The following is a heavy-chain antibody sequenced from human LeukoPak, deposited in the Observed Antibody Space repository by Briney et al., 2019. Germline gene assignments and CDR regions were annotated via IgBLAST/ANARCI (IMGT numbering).Heavy chain of an antibody. CDR3: ARVWFGEGYFDY. CDR2: IYYSGNT. Sequence: SETLSLTCTVSGGTISSGGNDWSWIRQHPGKGLEWIGDIYYSGNTYYNPSLNGRVTISVDTSKKQCSLKLSSVTAADTAVYYCARVWFGEGYFDYWGQGTLVTVSS. CDR1: GGTISSGGND. V-gene: IGHV4-31*03. J-gene: IGHJ4*02. D-gene: IGHD3-10*01.